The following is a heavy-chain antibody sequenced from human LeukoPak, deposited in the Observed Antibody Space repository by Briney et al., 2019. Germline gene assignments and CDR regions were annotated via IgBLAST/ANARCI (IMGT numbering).Heavy chain of an antibody. D-gene: IGHD6-13*01. J-gene: IGHJ6*03. V-gene: IGHV7-4-1*02. CDR3: ARDGYSSSWYYYYYYYMDV. CDR2: INTNTGNQ. Sequence: ASVKVSCKASGGTFSNYATNWVRQAPGQGLEWMGWINTNTGNQTYAQGFTGRFVFSLDTSVSTAYLQISSLTAEDTAVYYCARDGYSSSWYYYYYYYMDVWGKGTTVTVSS. CDR1: GGTFSNYA.